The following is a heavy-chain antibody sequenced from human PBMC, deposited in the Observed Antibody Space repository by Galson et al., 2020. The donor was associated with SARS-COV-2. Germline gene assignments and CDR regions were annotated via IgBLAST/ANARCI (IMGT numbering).Heavy chain of an antibody. J-gene: IGHJ6*02. CDR3: AKEWGYCSSTSCYDDYYGMDV. CDR1: GFTFSSYG. Sequence: TGGSLRLSCAASGFTFSSYGMHWVRQAPGKGLEWVAVISYDGSNKYYADSVKGRFTISRDNSKNTLYLQMNSLRAEDTAVYYCAKEWGYCSSTSCYDDYYGMDVWGQGTTVTVSS. CDR2: ISYDGSNK. D-gene: IGHD2-2*01. V-gene: IGHV3-30*18.